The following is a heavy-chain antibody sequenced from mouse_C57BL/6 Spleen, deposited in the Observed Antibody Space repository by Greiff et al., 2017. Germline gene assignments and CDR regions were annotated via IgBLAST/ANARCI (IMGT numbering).Heavy chain of an antibody. J-gene: IGHJ4*01. Sequence: EVQLVESGGGLVQPKGSLKLSCAASGFTFNTYAMHWVRQAPGKGLEWVARIRSKSSNYATYYADSVKDRFTISRDDSQSMLYLQMNNLKTEDTAMYYCVREDDYDGGVYAMDYWGQGTSVTVSS. V-gene: IGHV10-3*01. CDR3: VREDDYDGGVYAMDY. D-gene: IGHD2-4*01. CDR2: IRSKSSNYAT. CDR1: GFTFNTYA.